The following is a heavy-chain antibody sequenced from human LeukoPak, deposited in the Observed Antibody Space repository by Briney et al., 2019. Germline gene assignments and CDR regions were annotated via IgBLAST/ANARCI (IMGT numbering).Heavy chain of an antibody. J-gene: IGHJ4*02. CDR2: ISGSGGTT. CDR1: GFTFSIYA. CDR3: AKSCYDKYNFDY. V-gene: IGHV3-23*01. D-gene: IGHD3-9*01. Sequence: PGGSLRLSCAASGFTFSIYAMTWVRQAPGKGLEWVSAISGSGGTTYFADSVKGRFTISRDNSKNTLYLQMCSLRAEDTAVYYCAKSCYDKYNFDYWGQGSLVTVSS.